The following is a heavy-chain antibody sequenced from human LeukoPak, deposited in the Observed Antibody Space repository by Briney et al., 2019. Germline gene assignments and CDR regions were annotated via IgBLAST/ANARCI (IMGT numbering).Heavy chain of an antibody. CDR2: IYYSGSS. CDR1: GGSISSNNYY. D-gene: IGHD3-10*01. V-gene: IGHV4-39*07. Sequence: SETLSLTCTVSGGSISSNNYYWGWIRQPPGKGLEWIGSIYYSGSSYYNPSLKSRVTISVDTSKNQFSLKLSSVTAADTALYYCARDYYGSGSYGWFDPWGQGTLVTVSS. J-gene: IGHJ5*02. CDR3: ARDYYGSGSYGWFDP.